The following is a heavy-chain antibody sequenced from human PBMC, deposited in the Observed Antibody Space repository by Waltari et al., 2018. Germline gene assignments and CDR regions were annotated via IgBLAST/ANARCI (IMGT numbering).Heavy chain of an antibody. D-gene: IGHD6-19*01. CDR1: GFTFSSYA. Sequence: EVQLLESGGGLVQPGGSLRLSCAASGFTFSSYAISWVRQAPGKGLEWVSAISGSGGSTYYADSVKGRFTISRDNSKNTLYLQMNSLRAEDTAVYYCAKDGGFYSSGWPQDYWGQGTLVTVSS. CDR2: ISGSGGST. V-gene: IGHV3-23*01. CDR3: AKDGGFYSSGWPQDY. J-gene: IGHJ4*02.